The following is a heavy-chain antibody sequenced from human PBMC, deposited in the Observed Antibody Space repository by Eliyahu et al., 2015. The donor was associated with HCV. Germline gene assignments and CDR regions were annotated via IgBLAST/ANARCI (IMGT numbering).Heavy chain of an antibody. CDR3: ARMGYYGSGSHYYGMDV. D-gene: IGHD3-10*01. CDR2: IDWDDDK. CDR1: GFSXSTSGXR. V-gene: IGHV2-70*04. J-gene: IGHJ6*02. Sequence: QVTLKXSGPALVXPTQTLTLTXXFSGFSXSTSGXRVXWIRQPPGKALEWLARIDWDDDKSYSTSLKTRLTIXKDTSKNQVVLTMTNMDPVDTATYYCARMGYYGSGSHYYGMDVWGQGTTVTVSS.